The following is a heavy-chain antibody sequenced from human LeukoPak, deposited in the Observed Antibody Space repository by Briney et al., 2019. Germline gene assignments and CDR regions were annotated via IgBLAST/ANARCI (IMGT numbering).Heavy chain of an antibody. CDR3: ARFPPGEGHFDY. V-gene: IGHV1-2*02. CDR2: INPVSGGT. D-gene: IGHD7-27*01. CDR1: EYTFTDYY. J-gene: IGHJ4*02. Sequence: GASVKVSCKASEYTFTDYYLHWVRQAPGQGFEWMGWINPVSGGTNYVQKFQGRVTISVDTSKNQFSLKLSSVTAADTAVYYCARFPPGEGHFDYWGQGTLVTVSS.